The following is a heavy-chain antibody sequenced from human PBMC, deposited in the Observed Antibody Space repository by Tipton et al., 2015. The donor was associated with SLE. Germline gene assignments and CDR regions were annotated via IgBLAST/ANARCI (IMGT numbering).Heavy chain of an antibody. D-gene: IGHD3-16*02. CDR2: IYYSGST. V-gene: IGHV4-59*01. J-gene: IGHJ3*02. CDR1: GGSFSGYY. CDR3: ARGPFVTFGGVIVRAHGAFDI. Sequence: TLSLTCAVYGGSFSGYYWSWIRQPPGKGLEWIGDIYYSGSTNYNPSLKSRVTISVDTSKNQFSLKLSSVTAADTAVYYCARGPFVTFGGVIVRAHGAFDIWGQGTMVTVSS.